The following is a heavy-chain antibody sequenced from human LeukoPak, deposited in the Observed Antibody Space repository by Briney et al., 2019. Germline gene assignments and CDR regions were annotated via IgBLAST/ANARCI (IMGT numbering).Heavy chain of an antibody. CDR1: GGSISSSSYY. Sequence: SETLSLTCTVSGGSISSSSYYWGWIRQPPGKGLEWIGSIYYSGSTYYNPSLKSRVTISVDTSKNQFSLKLSSVTAADTAVYYCARMGIPMGRGVFDWFDPWGQGTLVTVSS. D-gene: IGHD3-10*01. J-gene: IGHJ5*02. CDR2: IYYSGST. V-gene: IGHV4-39*01. CDR3: ARMGIPMGRGVFDWFDP.